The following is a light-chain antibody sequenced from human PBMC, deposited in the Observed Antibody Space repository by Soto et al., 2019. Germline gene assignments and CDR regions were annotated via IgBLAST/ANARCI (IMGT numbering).Light chain of an antibody. CDR2: GAS. Sequence: EIVLTQSPGTLSLSPGERATLSCRASKSVSSSHLAGYQQKPGQAPRLLIYGASSRATGIPARFSGSGSGTDFSLTISRLEPEDFAVYYCQQYGSSPYTVGQGTKLEIK. J-gene: IGKJ2*01. CDR1: KSVSSSH. V-gene: IGKV3-20*01. CDR3: QQYGSSPYT.